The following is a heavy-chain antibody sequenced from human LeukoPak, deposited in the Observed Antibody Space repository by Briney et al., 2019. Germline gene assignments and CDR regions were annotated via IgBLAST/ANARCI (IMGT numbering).Heavy chain of an antibody. D-gene: IGHD2-21*02. CDR1: GFTFSSYS. V-gene: IGHV3-21*01. Sequence: GGSLRLSCAASGFTFSSYSMNWVRQAPGKGLEWVSSISSSSSYIYYADSVKGRFTISRDNAKNSLYLQMNSLRAEDTAVYYCARDGDIVVVTAILSSWPDAFDIWGQGTMVTVSS. J-gene: IGHJ3*02. CDR2: ISSSSSYI. CDR3: ARDGDIVVVTAILSSWPDAFDI.